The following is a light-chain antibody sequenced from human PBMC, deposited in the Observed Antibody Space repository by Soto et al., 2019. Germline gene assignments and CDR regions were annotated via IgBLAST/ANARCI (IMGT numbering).Light chain of an antibody. CDR3: QQRSNWPRGT. J-gene: IGKJ1*01. CDR1: QSVSSY. V-gene: IGKV3-11*01. Sequence: ESVLTQSPATVSLSPGERATLSCRASQSVSSYLAWYQQKPGQAPRLLIYDASNRATGIPARFSGSGSGTDFTLTISSLEPEDFAVYYCQQRSNWPRGTFGQGTKVEIK. CDR2: DAS.